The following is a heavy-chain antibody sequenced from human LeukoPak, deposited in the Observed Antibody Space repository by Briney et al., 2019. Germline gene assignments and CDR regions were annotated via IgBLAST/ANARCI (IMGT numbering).Heavy chain of an antibody. CDR1: GFTFSSYS. Sequence: KPGGSLRLSCAASGFTFSSYSMNWVRQAPGKGLEWVSSISSSSTYIYYADSVKGRFTIYRDNAKNSLYLQMNSLRAEDTAVYYCARDLYDISTGLQYYFDYWGQGSLVTVSS. J-gene: IGHJ4*02. D-gene: IGHD3-9*01. CDR2: ISSSSTYI. V-gene: IGHV3-21*06. CDR3: ARDLYDISTGLQYYFDY.